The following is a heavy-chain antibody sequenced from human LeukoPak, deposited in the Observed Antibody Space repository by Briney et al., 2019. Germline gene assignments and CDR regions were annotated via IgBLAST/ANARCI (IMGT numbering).Heavy chain of an antibody. V-gene: IGHV3-23*01. J-gene: IGHJ4*02. Sequence: GGSLRLSCAASGFTFSSYAMGWDRQAPGKGLEWVSAISGSGGSTYYADSVKGRFTISRDNSKNTLYLQMNSLRAEDTAVYYCAKSHGNPIFDYWGQGTLVTVSS. CDR3: AKSHGNPIFDY. CDR2: ISGSGGST. D-gene: IGHD3-9*01. CDR1: GFTFSSYA.